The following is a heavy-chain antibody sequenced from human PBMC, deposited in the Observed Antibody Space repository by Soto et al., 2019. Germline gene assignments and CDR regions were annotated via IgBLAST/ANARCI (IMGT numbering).Heavy chain of an antibody. CDR1: GGTFSSYA. J-gene: IGHJ4*02. Sequence: SVKVSCKASGGTFSSYAISWVRQAPGQGLEWMGGIIPIFGTANYAQKFQGRVTITADESTSTAYMELSSLRSEDTAVYYCATVLQKRGSKYFDYWGQGTLVTVSS. V-gene: IGHV1-69*13. CDR3: ATVLQKRGSKYFDY. CDR2: IIPIFGTA. D-gene: IGHD1-26*01.